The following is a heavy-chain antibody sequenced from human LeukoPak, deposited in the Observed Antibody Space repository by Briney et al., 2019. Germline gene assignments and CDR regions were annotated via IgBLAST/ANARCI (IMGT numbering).Heavy chain of an antibody. CDR3: TTDPPSVGYFDY. Sequence: PGGSLRLSCAASGFTFSDAWMNWVRQAPGKGLEWVGRIKSKTDGGTTDYAAPVKGRFTISRDDSKNTLYLQMNSLKTEDTAVYYCTTDPPSVGYFDYWGQGTLVTVSS. J-gene: IGHJ4*02. CDR2: IKSKTDGGTT. CDR1: GFTFSDAW. D-gene: IGHD1-26*01. V-gene: IGHV3-15*01.